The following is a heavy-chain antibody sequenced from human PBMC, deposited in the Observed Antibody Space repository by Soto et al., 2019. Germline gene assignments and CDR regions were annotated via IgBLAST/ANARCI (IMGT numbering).Heavy chain of an antibody. CDR2: IRSKAYGGTT. CDR1: GFTFGDYA. Sequence: GGSLRLSCTASGFTFGDYAMSWFRQAPGKGLEWVGFIRSKAYGGTTEYAASVKGRFTISRDDSKSIAYLQMNSLKTEDTAVYYCTRVKGYGSGSYYNVDYWGQGTLVTVSS. D-gene: IGHD3-10*01. J-gene: IGHJ4*02. CDR3: TRVKGYGSGSYYNVDY. V-gene: IGHV3-49*03.